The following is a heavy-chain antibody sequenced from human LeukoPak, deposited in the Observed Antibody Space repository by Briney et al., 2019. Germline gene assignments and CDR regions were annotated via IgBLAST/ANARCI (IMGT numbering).Heavy chain of an antibody. J-gene: IGHJ4*02. CDR1: GYTFTGYY. CDR2: SNPNSDVT. Sequence: ASVKVSCKASGYTFTGYYMHWVRQAPGQGLEWMGWSNPNSDVTNYAQMFQDRVTMTRDTSISTAYMELSGLRSDDTAVYYCAREDDFLDYWGQGTLVTVSS. D-gene: IGHD2-21*02. V-gene: IGHV1-2*02. CDR3: AREDDFLDY.